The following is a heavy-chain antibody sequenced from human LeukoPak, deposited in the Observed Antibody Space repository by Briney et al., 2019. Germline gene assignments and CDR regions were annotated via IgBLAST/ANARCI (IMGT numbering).Heavy chain of an antibody. CDR3: ARANIVVVPVRSNWFDP. CDR1: GGSISSGDYY. D-gene: IGHD2-2*01. J-gene: IGHJ5*02. Sequence: SETLSLTCTVSGGSISSGDYYWSWIRQPPGKGLEWIGYIYYSGSTYYNPSLKSRVTISVDTSKNQFSLKLSSVTAADTAVYYCARANIVVVPVRSNWFDPWGQGTLVTVSS. V-gene: IGHV4-30-4*08. CDR2: IYYSGST.